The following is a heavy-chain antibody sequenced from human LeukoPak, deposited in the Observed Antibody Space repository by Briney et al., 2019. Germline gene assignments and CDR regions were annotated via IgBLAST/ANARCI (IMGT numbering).Heavy chain of an antibody. Sequence: SETLSLTCDVSGGSIRTNDHYWGWIRQPPGKGLEWIATIYYTGNSHYNPSLKSRVAISVDTSKNQFSLKLNSVTAADTAVYYCARDGIAVAASFRVNWFDPWGQGTLVTVSS. CDR2: IYYTGNS. J-gene: IGHJ5*02. V-gene: IGHV4-39*07. CDR1: GGSIRTNDHY. CDR3: ARDGIAVAASFRVNWFDP. D-gene: IGHD6-19*01.